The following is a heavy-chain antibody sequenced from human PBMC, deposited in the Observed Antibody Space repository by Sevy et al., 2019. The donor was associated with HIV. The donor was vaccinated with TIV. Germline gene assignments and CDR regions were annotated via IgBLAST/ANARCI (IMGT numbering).Heavy chain of an antibody. V-gene: IGHV4-38-2*01. CDR3: ARRGPDDFWSGYSGYYYYMDV. Sequence: SETQSLTCAVSGYSISSGYYWGWIRQPPGKGLEWIGSIYHSGSTYYNPSLKSRVTISVDTSKNQFSLKLSSVTAADTAVYYCARRGPDDFWSGYSGYYYYMDVWGKGTTVTVSS. J-gene: IGHJ6*03. D-gene: IGHD3-3*01. CDR2: IYHSGST. CDR1: GYSISSGYY.